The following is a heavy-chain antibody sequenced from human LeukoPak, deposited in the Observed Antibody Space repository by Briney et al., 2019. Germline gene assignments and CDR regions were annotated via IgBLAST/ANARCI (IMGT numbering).Heavy chain of an antibody. V-gene: IGHV4-59*01. CDR3: ARAYSTYYDFWSGPPGLYYGMDV. D-gene: IGHD3-3*01. CDR1: GGSISSYY. CDR2: IYYSGST. Sequence: SETLSLTCTVSGGSISSYYWSWIRQPPGKGLEWIGYIYYSGSTNYNPSLKSRVTISVDTSKNQFSLKLSSVTAADTAVYYCARAYSTYYDFWSGPPGLYYGMDVWGQGTTVTVSS. J-gene: IGHJ6*02.